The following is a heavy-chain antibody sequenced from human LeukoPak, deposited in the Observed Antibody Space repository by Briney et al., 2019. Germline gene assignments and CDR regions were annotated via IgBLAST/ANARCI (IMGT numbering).Heavy chain of an antibody. CDR1: GGSISSSSYY. Sequence: SKTLSLTCTVSGGSISSSSYYWGWIRQPPGKGLEWIGSIYYSGSTYYNPSLKSRVTMSVDTSKNQFSLKLSSVTAADTAVYYCARDYGDYSGSDAFDIWGQGTMVTVSS. J-gene: IGHJ3*02. CDR3: ARDYGDYSGSDAFDI. D-gene: IGHD4-17*01. V-gene: IGHV4-39*07. CDR2: IYYSGST.